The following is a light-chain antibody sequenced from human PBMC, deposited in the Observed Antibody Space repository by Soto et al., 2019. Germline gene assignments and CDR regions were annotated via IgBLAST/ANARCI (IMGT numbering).Light chain of an antibody. V-gene: IGLV2-8*01. CDR2: EVT. CDR1: SSDVGGYDY. J-gene: IGLJ3*02. Sequence: QSVLTQPPSASGSPGQSVTISCTGTSSDVGGYDYVSWYQQHPGKAPRLMIYEVTKRPSGVPARFSGSKSGNTASLIVSGLQAEDEADYYCSSHAGIKNVVFGGGTKLTVL. CDR3: SSHAGIKNVV.